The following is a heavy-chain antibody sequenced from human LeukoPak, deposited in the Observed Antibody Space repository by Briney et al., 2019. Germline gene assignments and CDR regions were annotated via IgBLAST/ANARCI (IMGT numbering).Heavy chain of an antibody. Sequence: GRSLRLSCAASGFTFSSYGMHWVRQAPGKGLEWVAVISYDGSNKYYADSVKGRFTISRDNSKNTLYLQMNSLRAEDTAVYYCAKDIYAFDIWGQGTMVTVSS. J-gene: IGHJ3*02. D-gene: IGHD2-21*01. CDR1: GFTFSSYG. V-gene: IGHV3-30*18. CDR2: ISYDGSNK. CDR3: AKDIYAFDI.